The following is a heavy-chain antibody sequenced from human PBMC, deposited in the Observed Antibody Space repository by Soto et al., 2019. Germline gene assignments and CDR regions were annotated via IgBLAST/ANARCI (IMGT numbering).Heavy chain of an antibody. CDR3: ARFDYYYYGMDV. D-gene: IGHD3-10*01. V-gene: IGHV1-8*01. CDR1: GYTFTSYD. CDR2: MNPNSGNT. J-gene: IGHJ6*02. Sequence: ASVKVSCKASGYTFTSYDINWVRQATGQGLEWMGWMNPNSGNTGYAQKFQGRVTMTRNTSISTAYIELSSLRSEDTAVYYCARFDYYYYGMDVWGQGTTVTVSS.